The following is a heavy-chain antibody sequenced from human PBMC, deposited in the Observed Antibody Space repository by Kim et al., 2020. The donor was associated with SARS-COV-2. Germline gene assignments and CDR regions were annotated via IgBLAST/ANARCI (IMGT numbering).Heavy chain of an antibody. V-gene: IGHV4-39*01. Sequence: PSLMSRVTISVDTSENQLSLKLCSVSAADTAIYYCARRLTLDAFDVWGQGTAVTVSA. J-gene: IGHJ3*01. D-gene: IGHD2-21*02. CDR3: ARRLTLDAFDV.